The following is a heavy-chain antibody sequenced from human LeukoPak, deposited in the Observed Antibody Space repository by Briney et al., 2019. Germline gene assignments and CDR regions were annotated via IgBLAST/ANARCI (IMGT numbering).Heavy chain of an antibody. V-gene: IGHV3-48*03. CDR2: ISSSGSSI. CDR1: GFTFRNYE. Sequence: GGSLRLSCAASGFTFRNYEMNWVRQAPGKGLKWVSYISSSGSSIYYADSVKGRFTISRDNSMNTLYLQMNNLRGEDTALYYCTKGPYGNSIYYGMDVWGQGTTVTVSS. D-gene: IGHD5-24*01. CDR3: TKGPYGNSIYYGMDV. J-gene: IGHJ6*02.